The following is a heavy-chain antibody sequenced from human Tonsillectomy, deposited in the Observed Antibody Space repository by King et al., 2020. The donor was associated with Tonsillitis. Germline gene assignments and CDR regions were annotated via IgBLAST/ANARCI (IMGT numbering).Heavy chain of an antibody. Sequence: VQLVESGGGVVRPGGSLRLSCAASGFTFGDYAMSWVRQAPGKGLEWISAITWNGDSTGYADSVKGRFTISRDNARNSLYLQMNSLRAEDSALYYCARDWDTSSCYANYFCYDGMDVWGQGTTVAVSS. J-gene: IGHJ6*02. CDR3: ARDWDTSSCYANYFCYDGMDV. V-gene: IGHV3-20*04. D-gene: IGHD6-13*01. CDR2: ITWNGDST. CDR1: GFTFGDYA.